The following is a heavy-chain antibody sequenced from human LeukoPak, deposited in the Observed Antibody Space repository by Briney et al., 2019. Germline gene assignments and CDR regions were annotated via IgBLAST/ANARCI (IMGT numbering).Heavy chain of an antibody. V-gene: IGHV3-15*01. J-gene: IGHJ4*02. CDR2: IRSKTDGGTT. CDR3: TTATQH. Sequence: GGSLRLSCAASGFIFSNAWMCWVRQGPGKGLEWVGRIRSKTDGGTTDFAAPVKGRFTISRDDPQNTLFLHMNSLKTEDTAVYYCTTATQHWGQGTLVTVSS. CDR1: GFIFSNAW.